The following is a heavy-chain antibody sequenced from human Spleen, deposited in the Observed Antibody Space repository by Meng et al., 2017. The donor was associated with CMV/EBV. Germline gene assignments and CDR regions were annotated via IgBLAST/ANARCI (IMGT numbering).Heavy chain of an antibody. D-gene: IGHD3-16*01. CDR1: GFTFRSYW. J-gene: IGHJ4*02. CDR3: AREVDRWGTSWYYFDH. V-gene: IGHV3-21*01. CDR2: ISSSSSYL. Sequence: GGSLRLSCAASGFTFRSYWMTWVRQAPGKGLEWVSSISSSSSYLYYADSVKGRFTISRDNAKNTLYLQMNSLRAEDTAVYYCAREVDRWGTSWYYFDHWGQGMLVTVSS.